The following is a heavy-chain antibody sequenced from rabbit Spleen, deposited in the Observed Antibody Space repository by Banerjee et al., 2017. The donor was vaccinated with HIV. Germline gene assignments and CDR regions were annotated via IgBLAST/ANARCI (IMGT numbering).Heavy chain of an antibody. D-gene: IGHD8-1*01. Sequence: QSLEETGGGLVQPGGSLTLSCKVSGVDLSSNAMSWVRQAPGKGLEWISCIAGSSSGFTYSATWAKGRFTCSKTSSTTVTLQMTSLTVADTATYFCARDTGSSFSSYGMDLWGQGTLVTVS. CDR2: IAGSSSGFT. CDR1: GVDLSSNA. CDR3: ARDTGSSFSSYGMDL. V-gene: IGHV1S40*01. J-gene: IGHJ6*01.